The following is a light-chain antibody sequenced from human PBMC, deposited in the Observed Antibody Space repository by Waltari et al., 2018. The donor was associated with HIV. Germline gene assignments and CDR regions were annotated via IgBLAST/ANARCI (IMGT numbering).Light chain of an antibody. CDR3: QVWVDSRDVAVI. Sequence: SYALTQPPSVSVAPGTTARLTCGADTIGGKLVHWYQQKPGQAPVLVICDDSDRPSGIPERFSGSNSGNTATLTISRVEGGDEADYYCQVWVDSRDVAVIFGGGTKLTVL. J-gene: IGLJ2*01. CDR1: TIGGKL. CDR2: DDS. V-gene: IGLV3-21*04.